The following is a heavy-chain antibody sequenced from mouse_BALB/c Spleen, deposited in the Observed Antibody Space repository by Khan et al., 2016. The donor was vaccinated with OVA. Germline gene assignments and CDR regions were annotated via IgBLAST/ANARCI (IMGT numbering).Heavy chain of an antibody. D-gene: IGHD2-13*01. CDR2: ISDGVGYI. Sequence: EVELVESGGGLVKPGGSLKLSCAASGFTFSDYYMYWVRQTLDERLEWVATISDGVGYIYYPDNVKGRFTIPRDNATNNLYLQLSSLKSEDSVMYYCIRGYYGDPFAYWGHGTLVTVSA. CDR3: IRGYYGDPFAY. J-gene: IGHJ3*01. V-gene: IGHV5-4*02. CDR1: GFTFSDYY.